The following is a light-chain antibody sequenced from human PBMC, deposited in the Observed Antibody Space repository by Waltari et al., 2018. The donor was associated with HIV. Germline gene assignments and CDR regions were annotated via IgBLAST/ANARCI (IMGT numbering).Light chain of an antibody. CDR1: QTVDRS. Sequence: DIRLTQSPPSLSASVGDRITISCRTNQTVDRSLNWYQKKPGRSPNLLLFRAPTLQSGVPFRFSGTGSETSFTLTINNLQSEDFGTYYCQQTYITPLTFGGGTKVDIK. CDR3: QQTYITPLT. J-gene: IGKJ4*01. CDR2: RAP. V-gene: IGKV1-39*01.